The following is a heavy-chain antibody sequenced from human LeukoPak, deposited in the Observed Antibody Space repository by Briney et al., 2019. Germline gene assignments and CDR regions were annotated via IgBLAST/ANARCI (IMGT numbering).Heavy chain of an antibody. CDR3: ARDLSTGIVVVPARRFDP. J-gene: IGHJ5*02. D-gene: IGHD2-2*01. CDR1: GYTFTSYY. CDR2: INPSGGST. V-gene: IGHV1-46*01. Sequence: ASAKVSCKASGYTFTSYYMHWVRQAPGQGLEWMGIINPSGGSTSYAQKFQGRVTMTRDTSTSTVYMELSSLRSEDTAVYYCARDLSTGIVVVPARRFDPWGQGTLVTVSS.